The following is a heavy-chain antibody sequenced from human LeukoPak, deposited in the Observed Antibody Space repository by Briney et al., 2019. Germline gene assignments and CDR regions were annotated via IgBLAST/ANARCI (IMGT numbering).Heavy chain of an antibody. V-gene: IGHV4-61*02. CDR2: IYTSGST. Sequence: SETLSLTCTVSGGSISSGGYFWSWIRQPAGKGLEWIGRIYTSGSTNYNPSLNSRVTISVDTSKNQFSLKLSSVTAADTAVYYCARGVEIFYYFDYWGQGTLVTVSS. CDR3: ARGVEIFYYFDY. CDR1: GGSISSGGYF. D-gene: IGHD5-24*01. J-gene: IGHJ4*02.